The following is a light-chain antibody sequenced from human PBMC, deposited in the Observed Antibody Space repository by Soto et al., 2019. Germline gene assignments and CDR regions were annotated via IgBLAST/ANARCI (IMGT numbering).Light chain of an antibody. Sequence: QSVLTQPASVSGSPVQSITISCIGTSSDVGDYNYVSWYQRQPGKPPQLIIFDVSTRPSGVSDRFSGSKSGNTASLTISGLQADDEADYFCTSYSTSTIPYVFGSGTKVTVL. CDR1: SSDVGDYNY. CDR3: TSYSTSTIPYV. J-gene: IGLJ1*01. V-gene: IGLV2-14*03. CDR2: DVS.